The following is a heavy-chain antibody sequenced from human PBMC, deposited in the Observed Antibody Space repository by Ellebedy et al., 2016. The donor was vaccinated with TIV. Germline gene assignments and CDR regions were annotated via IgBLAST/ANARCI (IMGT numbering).Heavy chain of an antibody. Sequence: PGGSLRLSCAASGFSFSNYWMHWVRQAPGKGLVWVSRLNTDGSSTTYADSVKGRFTISRDNAKHTLYLQMNSLRAEDKAVYYGARNRYCSGGECYALGYWGQGTLVTVSS. CDR1: GFSFSNYW. CDR3: ARNRYCSGGECYALGY. V-gene: IGHV3-74*01. CDR2: LNTDGSST. J-gene: IGHJ4*02. D-gene: IGHD2-8*02.